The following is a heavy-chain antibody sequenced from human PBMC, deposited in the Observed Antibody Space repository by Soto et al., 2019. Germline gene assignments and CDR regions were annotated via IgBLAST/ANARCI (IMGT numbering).Heavy chain of an antibody. V-gene: IGHV3-23*01. J-gene: IGHJ4*02. CDR1: GFTFSSYA. CDR2: ISGSGGST. CDR3: ARPGPYGSGSYYAFDY. Sequence: GGSLRLSCAASGFTFSSYAMSWVRQAPGKGLEWVSDISGSGGSTYYADSVKGRFTISRDNSKNTLYLQMNSLRAEDTAVYYCARPGPYGSGSYYAFDYWGQGTLVTVSS. D-gene: IGHD3-10*01.